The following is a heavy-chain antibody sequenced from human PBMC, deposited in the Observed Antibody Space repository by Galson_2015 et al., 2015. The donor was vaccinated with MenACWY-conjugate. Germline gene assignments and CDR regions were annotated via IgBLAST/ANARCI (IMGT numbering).Heavy chain of an antibody. D-gene: IGHD1-26*01. V-gene: IGHV3-7*03. CDR3: ARPVGVRGGVRRDGGGS. CDR1: GFSLSHYW. Sequence: SLRLSCAASGFSLSHYWMSWVRQAPGKGLEWVANIKEDGSERYYVDSVKGRFTISRDNAKNSLFLQMNSLRAEDTAVYYCARPVGVRGGVRRDGGGSWGEGTVVSVSS. CDR2: IKEDGSER. J-gene: IGHJ4*02.